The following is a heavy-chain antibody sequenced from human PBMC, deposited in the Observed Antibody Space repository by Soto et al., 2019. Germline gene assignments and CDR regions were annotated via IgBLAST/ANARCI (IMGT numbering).Heavy chain of an antibody. D-gene: IGHD3-16*01. CDR2: ISSSAVYI. Sequence: EVQLVESGGGPVRPGGSLKLSCAASGFNFITYSLSWVRQAPGKGLEWVASISSSAVYIDYADSVKGRFTISRDNANNSLYLQMNSLRAEDTATYYCARVGDLAGAYWGQGTLVTVSS. CDR1: GFNFITYS. CDR3: ARVGDLAGAY. J-gene: IGHJ4*02. V-gene: IGHV3-21*01.